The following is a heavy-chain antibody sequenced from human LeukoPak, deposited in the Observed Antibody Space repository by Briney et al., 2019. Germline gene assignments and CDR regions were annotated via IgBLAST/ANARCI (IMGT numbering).Heavy chain of an antibody. CDR2: ISGSGGST. J-gene: IGHJ6*02. Sequence: GGSLRLSCAASGFTFSSYAMSWVRQAPGKGLEWVSAISGSGGSTYYADSVKGRFTISRDNSKNTLYLQMTSLRAEDTAVYYCAKDQASIAAAGHYYYYGMDVWGQGTTVTVSS. CDR1: GFTFSSYA. V-gene: IGHV3-23*01. CDR3: AKDQASIAAAGHYYYYGMDV. D-gene: IGHD6-13*01.